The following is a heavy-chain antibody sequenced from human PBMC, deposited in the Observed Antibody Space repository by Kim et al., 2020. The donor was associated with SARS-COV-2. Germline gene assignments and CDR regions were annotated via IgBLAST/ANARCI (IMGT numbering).Heavy chain of an antibody. V-gene: IGHV4-59*13. CDR3: ARVKKPGGYYYYYGMDV. Sequence: SETLSLTCTVSGGSISSYYWSWIRQPPGKGLEWIGYIYYSGSTNYNPSLKSRVTISVDTSKNQFSLKLSSVTAADTAVYYCARVKKPGGYYYYYGMDVWGQGTTVTVSS. D-gene: IGHD3-10*01. CDR2: IYYSGST. J-gene: IGHJ6*02. CDR1: GGSISSYY.